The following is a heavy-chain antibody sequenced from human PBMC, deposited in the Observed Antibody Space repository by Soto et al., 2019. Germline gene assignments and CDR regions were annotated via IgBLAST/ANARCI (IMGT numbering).Heavy chain of an antibody. D-gene: IGHD2-15*01. Sequence: GGSLRLSCAASGFTFSSYAMSWVRQAPGKGLEWVSAISGSGGSTYYADSVKGRFTISRDNSKNTLYLQMNSLRAEDTAVYYCAKDRHPLGYCSGGSCYSAGDYFDYWGQGTLVTVSS. CDR2: ISGSGGST. CDR1: GFTFSSYA. CDR3: AKDRHPLGYCSGGSCYSAGDYFDY. J-gene: IGHJ4*02. V-gene: IGHV3-23*01.